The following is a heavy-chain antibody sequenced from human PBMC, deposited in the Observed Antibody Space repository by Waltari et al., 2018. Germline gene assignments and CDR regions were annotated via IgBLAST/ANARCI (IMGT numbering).Heavy chain of an antibody. CDR3: AKDMVPELLQYGMDV. CDR1: GFTFDDYA. CDR2: ISWKSGSI. V-gene: IGHV3-9*01. D-gene: IGHD1-7*01. J-gene: IGHJ6*02. Sequence: EVQLVESGGGLVQPGRSLRLSCAASGFTFDDYAMHWVRQAPGKGLEWVSGISWKSGSIGYADSVKGRFTISRDNAKNSLYLQMNSLRAEDTALYYCAKDMVPELLQYGMDVWGQGTTVTVSS.